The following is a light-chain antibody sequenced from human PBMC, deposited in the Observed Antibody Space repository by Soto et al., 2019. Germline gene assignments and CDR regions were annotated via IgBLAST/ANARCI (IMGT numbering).Light chain of an antibody. Sequence: EIVLTQSPGTLSLSQGERATLSFRASQSVSSSYLAWYQQKPGKAPRLLIYGASSRATGIPDRFSGSGSGTDFTLTISRLEPEDFAVYYCQQYGSSPLYTFGQGTKLEIK. V-gene: IGKV3-20*01. J-gene: IGKJ2*01. CDR1: QSVSSSY. CDR3: QQYGSSPLYT. CDR2: GAS.